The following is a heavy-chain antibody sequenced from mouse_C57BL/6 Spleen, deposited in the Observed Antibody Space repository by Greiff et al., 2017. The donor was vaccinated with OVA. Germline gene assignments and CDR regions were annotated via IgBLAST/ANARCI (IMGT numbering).Heavy chain of an antibody. CDR3: ARNDYDGPWYFDV. Sequence: EVQLQQSGPELVKPGASVKISCKASGYSFTGYYMNWVKQSPEKSLEWIGEINPSTGGTTYNQKFKAKATLTVDKSSSTAYMQLKSLTSEDSAVYYCARNDYDGPWYFDVWGTGTTVTVSS. D-gene: IGHD2-4*01. CDR1: GYSFTGYY. V-gene: IGHV1-42*01. CDR2: INPSTGGT. J-gene: IGHJ1*03.